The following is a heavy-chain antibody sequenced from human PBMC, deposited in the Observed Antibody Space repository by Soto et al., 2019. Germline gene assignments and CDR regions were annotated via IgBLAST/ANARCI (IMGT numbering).Heavy chain of an antibody. CDR3: VRDRQGPEHTFDY. CDR2: IYYSGST. J-gene: IGHJ4*02. D-gene: IGHD2-21*01. V-gene: IGHV4-31*03. Sequence: SETLSLTCTVSGGSISSGGYYWSWIRQHPGKGLEWIGYIYYSGSTYYNPSLKSRVTISVDTSKNQFSLKLSSVAAADTAVYYCVRDRQGPEHTFDYWGQGNMVTVSS. CDR1: GGSISSGGYY.